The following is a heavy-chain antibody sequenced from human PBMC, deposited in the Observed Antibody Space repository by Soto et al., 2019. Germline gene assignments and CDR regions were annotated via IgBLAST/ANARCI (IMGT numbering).Heavy chain of an antibody. CDR2: IIPILGIA. D-gene: IGHD2-2*01. J-gene: IGHJ3*02. CDR3: AIIVVVPAARVGDAFDI. Sequence: SVKVSCKASGGTFSSYTISWVRQAPGQGLEWMGRIIPILGIANYAQKFQGRVTITADKSTSTAYMELSSLRSEDTAVYYCAIIVVVPAARVGDAFDIWGQGTMVTVSS. V-gene: IGHV1-69*02. CDR1: GGTFSSYT.